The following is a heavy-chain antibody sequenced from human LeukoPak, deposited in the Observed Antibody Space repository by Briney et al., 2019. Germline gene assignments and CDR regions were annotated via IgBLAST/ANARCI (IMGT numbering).Heavy chain of an antibody. CDR3: ARARYYDSPDY. CDR2: VNSDGSTT. J-gene: IGHJ4*02. CDR1: GFTFSSYW. V-gene: IGHV3-74*01. Sequence: GGSLRLSCAASGFTFSSYWMIWVRQAPGKGLVWVSRVNSDGSTTNYADSVKGRFTISRDNAKNTLYMQMNSLRAEDTAVYYCARARYYDSPDYWGQGTLVTVSS. D-gene: IGHD3-22*01.